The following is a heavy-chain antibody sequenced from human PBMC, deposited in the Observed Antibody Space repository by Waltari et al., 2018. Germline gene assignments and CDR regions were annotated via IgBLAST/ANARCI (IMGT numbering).Heavy chain of an antibody. CDR3: ATDTGALWMDV. CDR2: INPGGGST. V-gene: IGHV1-46*01. CDR1: EYTFASSY. J-gene: IGHJ6*02. Sequence: QVQLVQSGAEVKKPGASVKISCKTSEYTFASSYVHWVRQAPGQGLEWMGIINPGGGSTIYAKRFQGRVTMTRDTSTSTVYMELSSLKSEDTAVYYCATDTGALWMDVWGQGTTVTVSS. D-gene: IGHD2-21*01.